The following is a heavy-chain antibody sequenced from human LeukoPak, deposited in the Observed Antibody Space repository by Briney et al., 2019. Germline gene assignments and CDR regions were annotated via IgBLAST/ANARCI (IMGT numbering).Heavy chain of an antibody. J-gene: IGHJ4*02. CDR3: AKTGNYNWNGFDY. CDR2: ISYDGSNK. CDR1: GFTFSSYG. V-gene: IGHV3-30*18. Sequence: HPGGSLRLSCAASGFTFSSYGMHWVRQAPGKGLEWVAIISYDGSNKYYADSVKGRFTISRDNSKNTLYLQMNSLRVEDSAVYYCAKTGNYNWNGFDYWGQGTLVTVSS. D-gene: IGHD1-20*01.